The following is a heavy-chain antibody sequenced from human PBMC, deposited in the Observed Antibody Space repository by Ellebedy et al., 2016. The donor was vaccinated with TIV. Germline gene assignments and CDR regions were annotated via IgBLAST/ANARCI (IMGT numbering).Heavy chain of an antibody. D-gene: IGHD3-10*01. J-gene: IGHJ4*02. CDR2: INHSGST. V-gene: IGHV4-34*01. CDR3: VGAGRQPLALDS. CDR1: GGSFSGYY. Sequence: SETLSLTCAVYGGSFSGYYWSWIRQPPGKGLEWIGEINHSGSTNYNPSLKSRLSISVDTSKNLFSLQLSSVTAADTAVYYCVGAGRQPLALDSWGQGTLVTVSS.